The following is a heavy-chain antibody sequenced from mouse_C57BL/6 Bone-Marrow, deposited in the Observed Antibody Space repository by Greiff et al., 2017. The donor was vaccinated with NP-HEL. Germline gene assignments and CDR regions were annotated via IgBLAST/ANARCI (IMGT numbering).Heavy chain of an antibody. CDR1: GYTFTSYW. V-gene: IGHV1-64*01. Sequence: VQLQQSGAELVKPGASVKLSCKASGYTFTSYWMHWVKQRPGQGLEWIGMIHPNSGSTNYNEKFKSKATLTVDKSSSTAYMQLSSLTSEDSAVYYCARFRLLRWYFDVWGTGTTVTVSS. CDR2: IHPNSGST. CDR3: ARFRLLRWYFDV. J-gene: IGHJ1*03. D-gene: IGHD1-1*01.